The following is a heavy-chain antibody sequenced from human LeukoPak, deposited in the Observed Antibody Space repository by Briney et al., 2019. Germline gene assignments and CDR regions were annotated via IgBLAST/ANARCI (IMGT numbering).Heavy chain of an antibody. J-gene: IGHJ5*02. D-gene: IGHD3-10*01. CDR2: VYYSGST. CDR3: ARRMVRGVITSYNWFDP. V-gene: IGHV4-59*08. Sequence: SETLSLTCTVSGGSISSYYWSWIRQPPGKGLEWIGYVYYSGSTNYNPSLKSRVTISVDTSKNQFSLKLSSVTAADTAVYYCARRMVRGVITSYNWFDPWGQGTLVTVSS. CDR1: GGSISSYY.